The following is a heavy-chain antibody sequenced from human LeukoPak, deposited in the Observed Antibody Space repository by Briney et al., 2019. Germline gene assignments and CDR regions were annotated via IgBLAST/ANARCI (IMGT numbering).Heavy chain of an antibody. CDR2: IYPGDSDT. CDR3: ALSSVAVAVRFDY. J-gene: IGHJ4*02. D-gene: IGHD6-19*01. Sequence: GESLKISCKGSGYIFTSYWIGWVRQLPGKGLEWMGIIYPGDSDTRYSPSFQGQVTISADKSISTAYLQWSSLKASDTAMYYCALSSVAVAVRFDYWGQGTLVTVSS. V-gene: IGHV5-51*01. CDR1: GYIFTSYW.